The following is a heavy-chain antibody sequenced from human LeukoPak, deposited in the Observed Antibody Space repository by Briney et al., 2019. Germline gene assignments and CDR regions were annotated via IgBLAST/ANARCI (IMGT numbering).Heavy chain of an antibody. CDR2: IYNNENT. J-gene: IGHJ3*02. V-gene: IGHV4-4*07. CDR3: ARGSGLTAFDI. D-gene: IGHD3-3*01. Sequence: SETLSLTCTVSGDSISGYYWSWIRQPAGKGLEWSGRIYNNENTKYNPSLKSRVTWSVDTSKDQFSLKLRSVAAADTAVYFCARGSGLTAFDIWGQGTVVTVSS. CDR1: GDSISGYY.